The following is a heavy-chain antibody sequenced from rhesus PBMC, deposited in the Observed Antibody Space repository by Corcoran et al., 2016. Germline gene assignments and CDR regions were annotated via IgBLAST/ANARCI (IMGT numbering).Heavy chain of an antibody. CDR3: ARDQYCAGSGCYGFDY. CDR1: GFSLSTSGMG. Sequence: QVTLKESGPALVKPTQTLTLTCTFSGFSLSTSGMGVGWIRQPSRKTLEWLALIYWDDDKRYSTSLKSRLTISKDTSKNQVVLTMTNMDPVDTATYYCARDQYCAGSGCYGFDYWGQGVLVTVSS. D-gene: IGHD2-21*01. CDR2: IYWDDDK. V-gene: IGHV2-1*01. J-gene: IGHJ4*01.